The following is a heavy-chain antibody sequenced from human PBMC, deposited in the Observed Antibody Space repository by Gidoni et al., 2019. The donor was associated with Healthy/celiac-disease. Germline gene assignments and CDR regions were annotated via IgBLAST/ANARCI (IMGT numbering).Heavy chain of an antibody. V-gene: IGHV4-39*01. D-gene: IGHD2-2*01. CDR2: IYYSGST. CDR3: VRVVPAAIASYYFDY. Sequence: QLQLQESGPGLVKPSETLSLTCTVSGGSISSSSYYWGWIRQPPGKGLEWIGSIYYSGSTYYNPSLKSRVTISVDTSNNQVSLKLSSVTAADTAVYYCVRVVPAAIASYYFDYWGQGTLVTVSS. J-gene: IGHJ4*02. CDR1: GGSISSSSYY.